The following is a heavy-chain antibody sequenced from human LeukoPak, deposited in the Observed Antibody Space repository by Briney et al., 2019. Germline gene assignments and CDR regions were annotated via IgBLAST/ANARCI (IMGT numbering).Heavy chain of an antibody. CDR1: GVPIASHSW. CDR3: AYNRDFALDN. V-gene: IGHV4/OR15-8*01. Sequence: SSETLSLTCAVSGVPIASHSWWSWVRQPPGKGLGWIGEIYHTGGANYKPSLKSRVTMSVDTSNNHFSLKLTSVTAADTAVYFCAYNRDFALDNWGQGTLVTVSS. CDR2: IYHTGGA. D-gene: IGHD1-14*01. J-gene: IGHJ4*02.